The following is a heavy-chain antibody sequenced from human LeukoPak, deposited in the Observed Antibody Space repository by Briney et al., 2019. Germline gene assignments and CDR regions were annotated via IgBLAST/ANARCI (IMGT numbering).Heavy chain of an antibody. CDR3: ARGGIAALDAFDI. V-gene: IGHV1-18*04. Sequence: ASVKVSCKASGYTFTGYYMHWVRQAPGQGLEWMGWISAYNGNTNYAQKLQGRVTMTTDTSTSTAYMELRSLRSDDTAVYYCARGGIAALDAFDIWGQGTMVTVSS. CDR2: ISAYNGNT. D-gene: IGHD6-6*01. J-gene: IGHJ3*02. CDR1: GYTFTGYY.